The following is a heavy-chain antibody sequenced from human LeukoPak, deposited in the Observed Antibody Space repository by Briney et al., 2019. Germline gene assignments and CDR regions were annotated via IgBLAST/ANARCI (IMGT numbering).Heavy chain of an antibody. CDR3: ARDPARFYYFDY. CDR2: ISSSSSYI. CDR1: GFTFGSYS. J-gene: IGHJ4*02. Sequence: GGSLRLSCAASGFTFGSYSMNWVRQAPGKGLEWVSSISSSSSYIYYTDSVKGRFTISRDNAKSSLYLQMNSLRAEDTAICYCARDPARFYYFDYWGQGTLVTVSS. V-gene: IGHV3-21*01.